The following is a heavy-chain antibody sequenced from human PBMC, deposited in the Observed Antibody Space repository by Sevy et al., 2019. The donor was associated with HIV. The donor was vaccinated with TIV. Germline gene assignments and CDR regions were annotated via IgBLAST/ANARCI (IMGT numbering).Heavy chain of an antibody. D-gene: IGHD3-9*01. CDR3: AADRGHYYDSSEGGYFDY. CDR1: GFTFSRSA. CDR2: IVVGSGNT. J-gene: IGHJ4*02. Sequence: ASVKVSCKASGFTFSRSAVQWVRQARGQRLEWIGWIVVGSGNTNSAQKFQERVTITRDMSTSTAYMELSGLRSEDTAVYYCAADRGHYYDSSEGGYFDYWGQGALVTVSS. V-gene: IGHV1-58*01.